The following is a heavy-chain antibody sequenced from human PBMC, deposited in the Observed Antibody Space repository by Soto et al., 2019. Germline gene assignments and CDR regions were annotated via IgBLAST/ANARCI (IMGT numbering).Heavy chain of an antibody. J-gene: IGHJ4*02. CDR1: GGSISSGGYY. V-gene: IGHV4-31*03. CDR3: ARVGYYDSSGYPDFDY. D-gene: IGHD3-22*01. CDR2: IYYSGST. Sequence: SETLSLTCTVSGGSISSGGYYWSWIRQHPGKGLEWIGYIYYSGSTYYNPSLKSRVTISVDTSKNQFSLKLGSVTAADTAVYYCARVGYYDSSGYPDFDYWGQGTLVTVSS.